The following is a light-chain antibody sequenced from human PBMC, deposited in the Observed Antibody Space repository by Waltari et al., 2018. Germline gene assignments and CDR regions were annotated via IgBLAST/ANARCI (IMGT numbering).Light chain of an antibody. V-gene: IGLV1-51*01. CDR1: SSNSGNNY. J-gene: IGLJ3*02. Sequence: QSVLTQPPSVSAAPGQKVTISCSGSSSNSGNNYVSWYQQLPGTDPKLLIYDNNKRPSGIPDRFSGSKSGTSATLGITGLQTGDEADYYCGTWDSSLSAGVFGGGTKLTVL. CDR3: GTWDSSLSAGV. CDR2: DNN.